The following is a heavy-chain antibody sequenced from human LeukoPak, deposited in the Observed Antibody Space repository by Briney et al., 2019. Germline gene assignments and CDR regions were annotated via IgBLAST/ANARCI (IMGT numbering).Heavy chain of an antibody. V-gene: IGHV3-23*01. J-gene: IGHJ3*02. D-gene: IGHD2-2*01. CDR3: ARDTSWYGAFDI. Sequence: GGSLRLSCAASGFTFSSYAMSWVRQAPGKGLEWVSAISGSGGSTYYADSVKGRFTISRDNSKNTLYPQMNSLRAEDTAVYYCARDTSWYGAFDIWGQGTMVTVSS. CDR1: GFTFSSYA. CDR2: ISGSGGST.